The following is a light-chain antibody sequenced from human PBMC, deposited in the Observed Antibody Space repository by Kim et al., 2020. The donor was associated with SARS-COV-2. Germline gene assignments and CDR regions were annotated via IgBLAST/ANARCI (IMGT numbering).Light chain of an antibody. Sequence: VSPGPSGTLSCRASQNIGINLAWYQQKHGQSPRLLVFGAATRASGVAARFRGSGSGTEFTLTISNLQSDDSAVYYCQQYKDFFWTFGQGTKVDIK. J-gene: IGKJ1*01. CDR3: QQYKDFFWT. V-gene: IGKV3-15*01. CDR2: GAA. CDR1: QNIGIN.